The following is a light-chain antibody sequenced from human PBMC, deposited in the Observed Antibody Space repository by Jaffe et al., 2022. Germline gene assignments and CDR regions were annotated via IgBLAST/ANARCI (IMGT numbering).Light chain of an antibody. CDR2: SAS. CDR1: QSISYN. Sequence: EIVMTQSPATLSVSPGERATLSCRASQSISYNLAWYQQKPGQAPRLLIYSASTRATGIPTRFSGSGSGTEFTLTVSSLQSEDFAVYYCQQYNDWPPLTFGGGTKVEIK. V-gene: IGKV3-15*01. CDR3: QQYNDWPPLT. J-gene: IGKJ4*01.